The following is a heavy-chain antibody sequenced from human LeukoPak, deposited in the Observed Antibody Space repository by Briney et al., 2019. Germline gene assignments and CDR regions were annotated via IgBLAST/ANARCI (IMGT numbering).Heavy chain of an antibody. CDR3: ARDQRCSRLDGGCDQWYFDL. V-gene: IGHV4-59*01. Sequence: KPSETLSLTCTVSGGSISGYYWSWLRQPPGKGLEWIGYIYHSGFTDYNPSLRSRVTIAVDTFRNQFSLKLTSATAADTAMYYCARDQRCSRLDGGCDQWYFDLWGRGSLVTVSS. CDR1: GGSISGYY. D-gene: IGHD5-12*01. J-gene: IGHJ2*01. CDR2: IYHSGFT.